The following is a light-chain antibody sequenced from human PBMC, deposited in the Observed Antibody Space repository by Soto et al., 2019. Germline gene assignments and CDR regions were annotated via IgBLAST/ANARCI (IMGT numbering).Light chain of an antibody. CDR3: SSYAVTNTLVL. CDR2: DVN. Sequence: QSVLTQPASVSGSPGQSITISCTGTSSDIGGYNYVSWFQQHPGKAPKLIIYDVNNRPSGVSNRFSGSKSGTTASLAISGLQAEDEAEYFCSSYAVTNTLVLFGGGTQLTLL. CDR1: SSDIGGYNY. J-gene: IGLJ2*01. V-gene: IGLV2-14*01.